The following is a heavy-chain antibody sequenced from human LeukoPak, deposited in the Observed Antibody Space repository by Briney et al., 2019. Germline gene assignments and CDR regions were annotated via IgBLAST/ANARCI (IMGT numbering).Heavy chain of an antibody. V-gene: IGHV3-21*04. CDR1: GFTFSSYS. D-gene: IGHD3-22*01. J-gene: IGHJ4*02. Sequence: GGSLRLSCAASGFTFSSYSMNWVRQAPGKGLEWVSSISSSSSYIYYADSVKGRFTISRDNSKNTLYLQMNSLRAEDTAVYYCAKDSYDSSGYSDYWGQGTLVTVSS. CDR2: ISSSSSYI. CDR3: AKDSYDSSGYSDY.